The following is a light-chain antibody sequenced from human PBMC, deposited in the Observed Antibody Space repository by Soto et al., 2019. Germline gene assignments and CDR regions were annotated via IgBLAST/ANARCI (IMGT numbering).Light chain of an antibody. CDR1: QSISSY. V-gene: IGKV1-5*01. CDR3: QQYHTYPWT. Sequence: DIQMTQSPSTLSASVGDIVTITCRASQSISSYLAWYQQKPGKAPKVLIFDASSLESGVPSRFSGSGSGTEFTLSISGLQPDDFATYYCQQYHTYPWTFGQGTKVDIK. J-gene: IGKJ1*01. CDR2: DAS.